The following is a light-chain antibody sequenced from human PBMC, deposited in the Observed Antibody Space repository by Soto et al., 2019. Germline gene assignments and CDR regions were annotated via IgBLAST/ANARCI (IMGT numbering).Light chain of an antibody. Sequence: EIVLTQSPGTLSLSPGERATLSCRASQSVSNNYLAWYQQTPGQPPRLLIYAASSRATGIPDRFSGSGSGTDFTLTISRLEPEDFAVYYCQQYDTSPTTFGQGTKVDIK. CDR3: QQYDTSPTT. J-gene: IGKJ1*01. V-gene: IGKV3-20*01. CDR2: AAS. CDR1: QSVSNNY.